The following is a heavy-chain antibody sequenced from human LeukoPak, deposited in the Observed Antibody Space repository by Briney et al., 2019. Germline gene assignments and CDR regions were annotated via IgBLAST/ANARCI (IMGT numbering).Heavy chain of an antibody. J-gene: IGHJ2*01. CDR2: IYYTGST. CDR1: GGSISSYY. CDR3: ARDEGMDL. V-gene: IGHV4-59*01. Sequence: PSETLSLTCTVSGGSISSYYWSWIRQPPGKGLEWIGYIYYTGSTNYNPSLKSRVTISVDTSKNQFSLKLSSVTAADTAVYYCARDEGMDLWGRGTLVTVSS.